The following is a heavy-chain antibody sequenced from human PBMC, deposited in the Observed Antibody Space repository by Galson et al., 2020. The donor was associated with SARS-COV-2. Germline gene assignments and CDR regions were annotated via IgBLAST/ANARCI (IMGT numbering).Heavy chain of an antibody. D-gene: IGHD2-8*02. CDR1: GVSINTTQY. V-gene: IGHV4-38-2*01. J-gene: IGHJ2*01. CDR2: VYTSGST. Sequence: SEPLSLTCAVSGVSINTTQYWSWIRQPPRKGMEWIRNVYTSGSTYYNTSLKTRFTTSLDTSKKQFSLRLTSVTAAGTALYYCARQCVTRRFLRTVLGGCFDLWGRGTLVTVCS. CDR3: ARQCVTRRFLRTVLGGCFDL.